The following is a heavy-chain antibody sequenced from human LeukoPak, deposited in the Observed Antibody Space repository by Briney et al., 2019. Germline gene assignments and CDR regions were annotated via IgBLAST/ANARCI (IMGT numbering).Heavy chain of an antibody. CDR3: ADLGMVRGVNGMAVPFDY. Sequence: GASVKVSCKASGYTFTSYAMHWVRQAPGQRLEWMGWINAGNGNTKYSQKFQGRVTITADKSTSTAYMELSSLRSEDTAVYYCADLGMVRGVNGMAVPFDYWGQGTLVTVSS. CDR1: GYTFTSYA. CDR2: INAGNGNT. V-gene: IGHV1-3*01. D-gene: IGHD3-10*01. J-gene: IGHJ4*02.